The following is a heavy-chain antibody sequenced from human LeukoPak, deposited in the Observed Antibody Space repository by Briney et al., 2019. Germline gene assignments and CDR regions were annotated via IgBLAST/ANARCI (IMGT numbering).Heavy chain of an antibody. J-gene: IGHJ4*02. Sequence: SSETLSLTCTVSGGSISSGPYYWGWIRQPPGKGLEWIGNIYYGENTYYNPSLKSRVTISIDTSKNQFYLKLSSLTAADTAVYYCARRDDSSGYHKIFDYWGPGTLVTVSS. V-gene: IGHV4-39*01. CDR3: ARRDDSSGYHKIFDY. CDR2: IYYGENT. D-gene: IGHD3-22*01. CDR1: GGSISSGPYY.